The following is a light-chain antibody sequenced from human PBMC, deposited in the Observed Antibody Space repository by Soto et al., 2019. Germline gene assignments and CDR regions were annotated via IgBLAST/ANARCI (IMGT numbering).Light chain of an antibody. Sequence: DIVMTQTPLSSPVALGQPASISCRSSQNLEHSDGNTYLSWLHQRPGQPPRLLIYKLSNRFSGVPDRISGSGAAAELTLKISRVESGDVGFYYCMQATKFPYTFGQGTKLEIK. J-gene: IGKJ2*01. CDR1: QNLEHSDGNTY. CDR2: KLS. V-gene: IGKV2-24*01. CDR3: MQATKFPYT.